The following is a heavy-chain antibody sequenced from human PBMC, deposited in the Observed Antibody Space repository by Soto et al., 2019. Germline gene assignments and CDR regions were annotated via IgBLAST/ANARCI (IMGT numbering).Heavy chain of an antibody. J-gene: IGHJ4*01. Sequence: GASVKVSCKASGYTFTSYYMHWVRQAPGQGLEWMGIINPSGGSTSYAQKFQGRVTITADESTSTAYMELSSLRSEDTAVYYCARETMVRGVIIWGHGTLVTVSS. V-gene: IGHV1-46*01. CDR1: GYTFTSYY. CDR2: INPSGGST. D-gene: IGHD3-10*01. CDR3: ARETMVRGVII.